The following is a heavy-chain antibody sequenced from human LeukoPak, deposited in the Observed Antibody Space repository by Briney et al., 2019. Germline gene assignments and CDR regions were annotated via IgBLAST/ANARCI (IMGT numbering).Heavy chain of an antibody. D-gene: IGHD3-22*01. CDR3: ARVTGYMIEDYFDY. CDR1: GGSISSQY. J-gene: IGHJ4*02. V-gene: IGHV4-4*07. CDR2: IYTSGYT. Sequence: PSETLSLTCTVSGGSISSQYWSWIRQPAGKGLEWIGRIYTSGYTNYNPSLKSRVTMSIDTSKNQFSLKLSSVTAADTAVYYCARVTGYMIEDYFDYWGQGTLVTVSS.